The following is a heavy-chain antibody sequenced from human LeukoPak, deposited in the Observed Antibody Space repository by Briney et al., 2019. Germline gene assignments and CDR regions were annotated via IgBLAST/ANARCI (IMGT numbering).Heavy chain of an antibody. D-gene: IGHD5-18*01. Sequence: GGSLRLSCAASGFTFSDYYMSWIRQAPGKGLEWVSYISSSSSYTHYADSVKGRFTISRDNAKNSLYLQMNSLRAEDTAVYYCALSTATGRYFDSWGQGTLVTVSS. CDR3: ALSTATGRYFDS. CDR1: GFTFSDYY. CDR2: ISSSSSYT. J-gene: IGHJ4*02. V-gene: IGHV3-11*03.